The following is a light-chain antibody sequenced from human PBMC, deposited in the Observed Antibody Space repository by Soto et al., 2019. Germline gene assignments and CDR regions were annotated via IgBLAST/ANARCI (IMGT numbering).Light chain of an antibody. CDR3: GTWDNSQSAVV. J-gene: IGLJ3*02. CDR1: SSNIGNNY. V-gene: IGLV1-51*01. CDR2: DND. Sequence: QSVLTQPPSVSAAPGQTVTISCSGSSSNIGNNYVSWYQQLPASAPKLLIYDNDKRPSGIPDLFSGSKSGTTATLGITGLQAEDEDYYYCGTWDNSQSAVVFGGGTKLTVL.